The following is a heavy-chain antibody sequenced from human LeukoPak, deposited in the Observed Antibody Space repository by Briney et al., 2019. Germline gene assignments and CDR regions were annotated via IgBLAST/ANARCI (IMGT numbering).Heavy chain of an antibody. CDR1: GGSISSSNW. V-gene: IGHV4-4*02. Sequence: PSGTLSLTCAVSGGSISSSNWWSWVRQPPGKGLEWIGEIYHSGSTNYNPSLKSRVTISVDKSKNQFSLKLSSVTAADTAVYYCARVLRFLEWSGAFDIWGQGTMVTVSS. CDR3: ARVLRFLEWSGAFDI. J-gene: IGHJ3*02. CDR2: IYHSGST. D-gene: IGHD3-3*01.